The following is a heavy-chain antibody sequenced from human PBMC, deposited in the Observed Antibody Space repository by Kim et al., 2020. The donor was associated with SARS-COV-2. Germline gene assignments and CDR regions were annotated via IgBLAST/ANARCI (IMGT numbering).Heavy chain of an antibody. V-gene: IGHV4-34*01. CDR3: ARGCGYSGHFPRSFDY. J-gene: IGHJ4*01. CDR1: GGSFSGYY. CDR2: INHSGST. D-gene: IGHD5-12*01. Sequence: SETLSLTCAVYGGSFSGYYWSWIRQPPGKGLEWIGEINHSGSTNYNPSLKSRVTISVDTSKNQFSLKLSSVTAADTAVYYCARGCGYSGHFPRSFDYWG.